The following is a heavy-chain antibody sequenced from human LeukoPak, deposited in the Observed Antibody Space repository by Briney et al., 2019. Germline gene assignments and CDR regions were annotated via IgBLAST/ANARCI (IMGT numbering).Heavy chain of an antibody. CDR1: GYTFTGYY. V-gene: IGHV1-2*06. CDR3: AREGYCSGGSCYNFDY. CDR2: INPNSGGT. Sequence: GASVKVSCEASGYTFTGYYMHWVRQAPGQGLEWMGRINPNSGGTNYAQKFQGRVTMTRDTSISTAYMELSRLRSDDTAVYYCAREGYCSGGSCYNFDYWGQGTLVTVSS. J-gene: IGHJ4*02. D-gene: IGHD2-15*01.